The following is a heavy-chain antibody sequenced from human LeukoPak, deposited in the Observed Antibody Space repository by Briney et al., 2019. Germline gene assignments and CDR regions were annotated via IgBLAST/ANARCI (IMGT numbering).Heavy chain of an antibody. J-gene: IGHJ6*03. Sequence: SETLSLTCSVSGGSISSHYWHWIRQPPGKGLEWIGYIYDSGSPKYNPSLKSRVTISLDTSKNQFSLNLNSATAADTAVYYCARVDSDKGSCTSPSCYQYFHMDVWGKGTTVTVSS. V-gene: IGHV4-59*11. CDR1: GGSISSHY. D-gene: IGHD2-2*01. CDR2: IYDSGSP. CDR3: ARVDSDKGSCTSPSCYQYFHMDV.